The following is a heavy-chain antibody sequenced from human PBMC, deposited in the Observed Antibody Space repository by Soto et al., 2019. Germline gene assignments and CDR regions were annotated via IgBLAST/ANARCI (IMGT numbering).Heavy chain of an antibody. J-gene: IGHJ6*02. CDR2: IYYSGST. D-gene: IGHD3-9*01. CDR3: ARLLRYFEWLPLDV. Sequence: SETLSLTCTVSGGSISSYYWSWIRQPPGKGLEWIGYIYYSGSTNYNPSLKSRVTISVDTSKNQFSLKLSSVTAADTAVYYCARLLRYFEWLPLDVWGQGTTVTVS. CDR1: GGSISSYY. V-gene: IGHV4-59*08.